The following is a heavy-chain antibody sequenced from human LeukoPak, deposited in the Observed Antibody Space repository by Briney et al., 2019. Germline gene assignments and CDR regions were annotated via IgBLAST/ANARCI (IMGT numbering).Heavy chain of an antibody. CDR1: GFTFSSYS. V-gene: IGHV3-30*18. J-gene: IGHJ4*02. CDR3: AKDLEPWIQLWLDY. Sequence: GGSLRLSCAASGFTFSSYSMNWVRQAPGKGLEWVVVISYDGSNKYYADSVKGRFTISRDNSKNTLYLQMNSLRAEDTAVYYCAKDLEPWIQLWLDYWGQGTLVTVSS. D-gene: IGHD5-18*01. CDR2: ISYDGSNK.